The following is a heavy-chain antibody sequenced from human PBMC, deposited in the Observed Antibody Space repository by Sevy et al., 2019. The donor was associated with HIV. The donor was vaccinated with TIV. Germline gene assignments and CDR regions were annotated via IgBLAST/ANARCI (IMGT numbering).Heavy chain of an antibody. CDR3: ARDSPGSGGYNY. Sequence: GGSLRLSCAASRFTFNTYWMSWVRQAPGKGLEWVGNIKEDGSAKYYADSVKGRFTISRDNAKNSLYLQMNSLRVEDTAVYYCARDSPGSGGYNYWGQGTLVTVSS. CDR1: RFTFNTYW. J-gene: IGHJ4*02. CDR2: IKEDGSAK. V-gene: IGHV3-7*01. D-gene: IGHD5-18*01.